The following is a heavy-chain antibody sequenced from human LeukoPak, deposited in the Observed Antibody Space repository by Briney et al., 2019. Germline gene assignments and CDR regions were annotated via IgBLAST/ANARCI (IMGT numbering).Heavy chain of an antibody. V-gene: IGHV3-11*01. J-gene: IGHJ6*02. CDR1: GFTFSDYY. Sequence: GGSLRLSCAASGFTFSDYYMSWIRQAPGKGLEWVSYISSSGSTIYYADSVKGRFTISRDNAKNSLYLQMNSLRAEDTAVYYCARARGVGATYYYYGMDVWGQGTTVTVSS. CDR3: ARARGVGATYYYYGMDV. D-gene: IGHD1-26*01. CDR2: ISSSGSTI.